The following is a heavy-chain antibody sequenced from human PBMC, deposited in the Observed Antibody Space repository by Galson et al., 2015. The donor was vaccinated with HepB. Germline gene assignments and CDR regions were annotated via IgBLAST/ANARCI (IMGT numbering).Heavy chain of an antibody. V-gene: IGHV1-3*01. D-gene: IGHD4-17*01. J-gene: IGHJ4*02. Sequence: SVKVSCKVSGYIFTSYTIHWVRQAPGQRLEWMGWVNAGNGNSKYSQKFQGRVTITRDTSASTAYMYLTSLRSEDTAVYYCARAQRYDYGDFYFDYWGQVTLVTVSS. CDR2: VNAGNGNS. CDR3: ARAQRYDYGDFYFDY. CDR1: GYIFTSYT.